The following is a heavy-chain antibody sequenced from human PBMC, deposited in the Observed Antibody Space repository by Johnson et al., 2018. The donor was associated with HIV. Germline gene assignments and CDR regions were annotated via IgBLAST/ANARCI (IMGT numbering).Heavy chain of an antibody. J-gene: IGHJ3*02. CDR1: GFTFSS. V-gene: IGHV3-30*03. CDR2: ISHDGSHK. D-gene: IGHD5-24*01. CDR3: ARESRDGPNLRAVDI. Sequence: QVQLVESGGGVVQPGRSLRLSCAASGFTFSSMHWDRQAPGKGLEWVAVISHDGSHKYYADSVKGRFTISRDNSKNTLYLQMNNLRAGDTAVYFCARESRDGPNLRAVDIWGQGTTVIVSS.